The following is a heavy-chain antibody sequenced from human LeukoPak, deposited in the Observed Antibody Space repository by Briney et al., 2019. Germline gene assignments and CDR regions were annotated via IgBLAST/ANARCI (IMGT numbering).Heavy chain of an antibody. V-gene: IGHV4-34*01. CDR3: AQNGQSGFSFDP. CDR1: GASLNGHY. CDR2: GSDVGGT. Sequence: SETLSLTCAVYGASLNGHYWSWIRQPPGKGLEWIGEGSDVGGTKYNPSLKSRVTISADTSKNQFSLKLSSVTAADTAVCYCAQNGQSGFSFDPWAREPWSPSPQ. D-gene: IGHD2-8*01. J-gene: IGHJ5*02.